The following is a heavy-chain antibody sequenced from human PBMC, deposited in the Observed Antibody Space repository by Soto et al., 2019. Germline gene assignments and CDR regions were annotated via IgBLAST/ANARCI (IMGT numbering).Heavy chain of an antibody. Sequence: QVQLQESGPGLVKPSGTLSLTCAVSGGSMRSNNRWSWVRQPPGKGLEWIGEIFHSGSTNYNPSLKPRVTISVDKSKNQFSLKLSSVTAADTAVYYCARVYSGSYSDYWGQGTLVTVSS. J-gene: IGHJ4*02. V-gene: IGHV4-4*02. D-gene: IGHD1-26*01. CDR1: GGSMRSNNR. CDR2: IFHSGST. CDR3: ARVYSGSYSDY.